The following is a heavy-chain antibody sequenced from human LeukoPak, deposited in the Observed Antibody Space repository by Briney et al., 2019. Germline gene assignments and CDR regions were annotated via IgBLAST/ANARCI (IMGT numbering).Heavy chain of an antibody. V-gene: IGHV3-30*02. CDR2: IRYDGSNK. D-gene: IGHD3-22*01. CDR3: ARGPYTMIVS. Sequence: GGSLRLSCAASGFTFSSYGMHWVRQAPGKGLEWVAFIRYDGSNKYYADSVKGRFTISRDNSKNTLYLQMNSLRAEDTAVYYCARGPYTMIVSWGQGTLVTVSS. CDR1: GFTFSSYG. J-gene: IGHJ4*02.